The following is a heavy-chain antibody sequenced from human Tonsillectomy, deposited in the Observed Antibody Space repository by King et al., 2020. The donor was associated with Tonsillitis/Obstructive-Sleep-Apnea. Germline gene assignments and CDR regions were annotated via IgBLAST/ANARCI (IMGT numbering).Heavy chain of an antibody. CDR2: IYYSGST. CDR3: ARGEAAGTFYYYYGMDV. J-gene: IGHJ6*02. Sequence: QLQESGPGLVKPSETLSLTCTVSGGSISSYYWSWIRQPPGKGLEWIGYIYYSGSTNYNPSLKSRVTISVDTSKNQFSLKLSSVTAADTAVYYCARGEAAGTFYYYYGMDVWGQGTTVTVSS. V-gene: IGHV4-59*01. D-gene: IGHD1-1*01. CDR1: GGSISSYY.